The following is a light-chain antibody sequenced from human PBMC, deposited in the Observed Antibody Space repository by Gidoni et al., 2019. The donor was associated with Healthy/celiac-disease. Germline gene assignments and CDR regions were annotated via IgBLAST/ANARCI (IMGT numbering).Light chain of an antibody. CDR2: AAS. J-gene: IGKJ2*01. CDR1: QSISSY. CDR3: QQSYSTPRV. Sequence: DTQMTQSPSSLSASVGDRVTITCRASQSISSYLNWYQQKPGKAPKLLIYAASSLQSGVPSRFSGSGSGTDFTLTISSLQPEDFATYYCQQSYSTPRVFXQXTKLEIK. V-gene: IGKV1-39*01.